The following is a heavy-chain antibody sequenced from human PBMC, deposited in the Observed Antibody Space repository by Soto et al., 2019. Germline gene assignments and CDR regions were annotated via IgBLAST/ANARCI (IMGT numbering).Heavy chain of an antibody. CDR1: GGSISSYY. V-gene: IGHV4-59*01. CDR2: IYYSGST. D-gene: IGHD3-3*01. J-gene: IGHJ6*02. Sequence: SETLSLTCTVSGGSISSYYWSWIRQPPGKGLEWVGYIYYSGSTNYNPSLKSRVTISVDTSKNQFSLKLSSVTAADTAVYYCARGGVVTDYYYYYGMDVWGQGTTVTVSS. CDR3: ARGGVVTDYYYYYGMDV.